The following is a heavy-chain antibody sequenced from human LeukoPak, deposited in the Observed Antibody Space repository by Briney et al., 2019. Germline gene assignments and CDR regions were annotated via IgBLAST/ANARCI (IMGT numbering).Heavy chain of an antibody. D-gene: IGHD1-26*01. CDR2: MYISGST. Sequence: PSETLSLTCTVSGVSITNYYWAWIRQPAGKGLEWIGRMYISGSTNYNPSLKSRVSISIDKTNNQFSLKLRFVTAADTAVYYCARDYLVGAPLDSWGQGTLVTVSS. CDR1: GVSITNYY. J-gene: IGHJ4*02. CDR3: ARDYLVGAPLDS. V-gene: IGHV4-4*07.